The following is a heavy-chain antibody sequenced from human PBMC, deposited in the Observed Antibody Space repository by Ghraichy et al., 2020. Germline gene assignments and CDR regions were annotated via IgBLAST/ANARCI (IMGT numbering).Heavy chain of an antibody. D-gene: IGHD4-11*01. J-gene: IGHJ6*03. CDR1: GFTVSSNY. CDR2: IYSGGST. Sequence: GESLNISCAASGFTVSSNYMSWVRQAPGKGLEWVSVIYSGGSTYYADSVKGRFTISRDNSKNTLYLQMNSLRAEDTAVYYCARGYSNYVRYYYMDVWGKGTTVTVSS. V-gene: IGHV3-53*01. CDR3: ARGYSNYVRYYYMDV.